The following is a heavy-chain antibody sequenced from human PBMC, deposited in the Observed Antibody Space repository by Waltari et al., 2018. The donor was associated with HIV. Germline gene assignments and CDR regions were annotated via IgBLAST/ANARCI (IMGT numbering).Heavy chain of an antibody. D-gene: IGHD3-3*01. V-gene: IGHV3-13*01. J-gene: IGHJ4*02. CDR2: IGTAGDT. CDR3: ARGTIFGSLDY. Sequence: EVQLVESGGGLVQPGGSLSLSCAASGFTFSSYNLPWVRQATGKGLEWVSAIGTAGDTYYPGSVKGRFTISRENAKNSLYLQMNSLRAGDTAVYYCARGTIFGSLDYWGQGTLVTVSS. CDR1: GFTFSSYN.